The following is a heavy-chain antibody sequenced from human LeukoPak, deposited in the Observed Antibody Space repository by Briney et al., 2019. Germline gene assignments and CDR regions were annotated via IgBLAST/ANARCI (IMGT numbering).Heavy chain of an antibody. CDR1: GFTFSNYG. Sequence: GGSLRLSCAASGFTFSNYGMHWVRQAPGKGLEWVAVISYDESDKYYADSVKGRFTISRDNSKNTLYLQMNSLRPEDTAVYYCAKGVVAATNAAYYGMDGWGQGTTVTVSS. CDR2: ISYDESDK. J-gene: IGHJ6*02. CDR3: AKGVVAATNAAYYGMDG. D-gene: IGHD2-15*01. V-gene: IGHV3-30*18.